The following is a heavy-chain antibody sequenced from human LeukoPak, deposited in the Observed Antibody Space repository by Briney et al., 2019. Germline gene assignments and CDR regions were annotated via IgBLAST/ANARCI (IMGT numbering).Heavy chain of an antibody. J-gene: IGHJ5*01. CDR3: ARGLDGDFLDYNWFDS. V-gene: IGHV1-8*01. CDR1: GYTFTNNN. Sequence: ASVKVSCTASGYTFTNNNVNWVRQATGQGLELKGWMNPISGYTGYAQKFQVRVTMTRATSISTAYMELSSLRSEDTAVYYCARGLDGDFLDYNWFDSWGQGTLVTVSP. D-gene: IGHD2-21*01. CDR2: MNPISGYT.